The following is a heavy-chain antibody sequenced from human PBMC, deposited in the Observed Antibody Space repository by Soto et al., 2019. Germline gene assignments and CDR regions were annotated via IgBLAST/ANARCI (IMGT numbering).Heavy chain of an antibody. V-gene: IGHV3-64*01. Sequence: GGSLRLSCAASGFTFSSYAMHWVRQAPGKGLEYVSAISSNGGSTYYANSVKGRFTISRDNSKNTLYLQMGSLRAEDMAVYYCARGSPTTYYYDSSDFYYFDYWGQGTLVTVSS. J-gene: IGHJ4*02. D-gene: IGHD3-22*01. CDR2: ISSNGGST. CDR3: ARGSPTTYYYDSSDFYYFDY. CDR1: GFTFSSYA.